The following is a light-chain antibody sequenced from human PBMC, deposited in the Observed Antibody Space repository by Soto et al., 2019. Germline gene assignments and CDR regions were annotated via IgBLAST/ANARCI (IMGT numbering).Light chain of an antibody. V-gene: IGKV1-5*01. J-gene: IGKJ2*01. CDR1: QSISTW. Sequence: DIQMTQSPSTLSASVGDRVTITCRASQSISTWLAWYQQKPGKAPKLLIYDASSLQSGVPSRFSGHGSGTDFTLNISRLQPDDFATYYCQQYNSYTTFGQGTKVDIX. CDR3: QQYNSYTT. CDR2: DAS.